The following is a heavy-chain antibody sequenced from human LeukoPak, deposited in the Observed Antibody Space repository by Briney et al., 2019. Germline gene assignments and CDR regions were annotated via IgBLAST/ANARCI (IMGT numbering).Heavy chain of an antibody. Sequence: PSETLSLTCTVSGGSISSYYWSWIRQPPGKGLEWIGYIYYSGSTNYNPSLKSRVTISVDTSKNQFSLKLSSVTAADTAVYYCAVLRGELLQNWGQGTLVTISS. CDR3: AVLRGELLQN. D-gene: IGHD1-26*01. CDR2: IYYSGST. CDR1: GGSISSYY. V-gene: IGHV4-59*01. J-gene: IGHJ4*02.